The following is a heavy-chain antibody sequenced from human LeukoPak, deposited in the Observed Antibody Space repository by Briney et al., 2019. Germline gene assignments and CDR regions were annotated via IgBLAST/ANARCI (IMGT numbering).Heavy chain of an antibody. CDR1: GGSVSSGSYY. D-gene: IGHD6-19*01. J-gene: IGHJ2*01. CDR3: AREYSSGWYGYFDL. V-gene: IGHV4-61*01. Sequence: SETLSLTCTVSGGSVSSGSYYWSWIRQPPGKGLEWFGNIYNSWSTNYNPSIKRRVTISVDTSKNQFSLKLSSVTAADTAVYYCAREYSSGWYGYFDLWGRGTLVTVSS. CDR2: IYNSWST.